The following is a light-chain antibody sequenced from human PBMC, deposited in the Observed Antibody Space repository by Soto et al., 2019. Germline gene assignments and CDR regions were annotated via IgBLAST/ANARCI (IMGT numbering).Light chain of an antibody. Sequence: QSVLTQPASVSGSPGQSITISCTGTSRDVGGYNYVSWHQQHPGKAPKVIITEVSNRPSGVSNRFSGSKSGNTASLTISGLQAEEEADYYCSSYISSSTVVVFGGGTKLTVL. V-gene: IGLV2-14*01. CDR2: EVS. CDR1: SRDVGGYNY. CDR3: SSYISSSTVVV. J-gene: IGLJ2*01.